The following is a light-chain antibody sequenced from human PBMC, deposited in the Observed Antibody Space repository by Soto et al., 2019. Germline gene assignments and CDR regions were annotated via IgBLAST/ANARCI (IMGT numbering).Light chain of an antibody. J-gene: IGLJ1*01. CDR1: SSDIGTYNY. V-gene: IGLV2-14*01. CDR2: EVS. CDR3: SSYTSTTALAV. Sequence: QSALTQPASVSGSPGQSITISCTGISSDIGTYNYVSWYQQHPGKAPKLIIYEVSNRPSRVSNRFSGSRSGNTASLTISGLQSEDEANYYCSSYTSTTALAVFGTGTKLPVL.